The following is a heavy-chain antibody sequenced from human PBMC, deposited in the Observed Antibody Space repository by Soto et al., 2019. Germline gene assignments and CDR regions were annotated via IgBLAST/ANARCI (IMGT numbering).Heavy chain of an antibody. CDR3: ARHVLTYYYDSSGLPTPGWFDP. V-gene: IGHV4-39*01. Sequence: SETPSLTCTVSSGSISSTIYSWDWIRQPPGKGLEWIGSIFYSGSTYYNPSLKSRVTISVDTSKNQFSLTLTSVTAADTAVYYCARHVLTYYYDSSGLPTPGWFDPWGQGTLVTVSS. CDR1: SGSISSTIYS. CDR2: IFYSGST. J-gene: IGHJ5*02. D-gene: IGHD3-22*01.